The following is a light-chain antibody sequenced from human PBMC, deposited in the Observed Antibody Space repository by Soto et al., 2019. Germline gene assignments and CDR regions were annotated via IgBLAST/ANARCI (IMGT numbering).Light chain of an antibody. CDR3: QQYNNWST. CDR2: GAS. CDR1: QSVSSN. Sequence: EIVMTQSPATLSVSPGERATLSCRASQSVSSNLAWYQQKPGQAPRLLISGASTRATGIPARFSGSGSGTEFTLTISSLQSEDFAVYYCQQYNNWSTFVQGTKVEIK. J-gene: IGKJ1*01. V-gene: IGKV3-15*01.